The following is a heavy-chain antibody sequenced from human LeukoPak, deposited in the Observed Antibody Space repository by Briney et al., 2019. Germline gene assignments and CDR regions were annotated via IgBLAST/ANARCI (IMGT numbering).Heavy chain of an antibody. CDR3: ARDIYSAAAGRSFDY. J-gene: IGHJ4*02. Sequence: PGGSLRLSCAASGFTFSSYWMHWVRQAPGKGLVWFSRINSDGSSTSYAASVKGRFPISRDNAKNTLYLQMNSLRAEGTAVYYCARDIYSAAAGRSFDYWGQGTLVTVSS. V-gene: IGHV3-74*01. CDR1: GFTFSSYW. CDR2: INSDGSST. D-gene: IGHD6-13*01.